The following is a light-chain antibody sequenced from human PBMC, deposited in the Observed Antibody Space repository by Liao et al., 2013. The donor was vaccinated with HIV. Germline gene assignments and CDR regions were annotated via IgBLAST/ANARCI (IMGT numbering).Light chain of an antibody. CDR1: ALPKQQ. Sequence: SYELTQPPSMSVSPGQTARITCSGDALPKQQVYWYQQKPGQSPVLVIYQDTRRPSGIPERFSGSNSGNTATLTISGTQAMDEAEYFCQAWDSSAEVVFGGGTKLTVL. CDR2: QDT. V-gene: IGLV3-1*01. CDR3: QAWDSSAEVV. J-gene: IGLJ2*01.